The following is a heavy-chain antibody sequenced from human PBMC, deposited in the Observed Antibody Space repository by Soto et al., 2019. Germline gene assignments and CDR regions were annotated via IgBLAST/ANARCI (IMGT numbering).Heavy chain of an antibody. CDR2: INPSGGST. D-gene: IGHD2-15*01. Sequence: ASVKVSCKASGYTFTSYYMHWVRQAPGQGLEWMGIINPSGGSTSYAQKFQGRVTMTRDTSTSTVYMELSSLRSEDTAVYYCARPGNCSGGSCYSGHFDYWGQGTLVTAPQ. CDR1: GYTFTSYY. V-gene: IGHV1-46*01. CDR3: ARPGNCSGGSCYSGHFDY. J-gene: IGHJ4*02.